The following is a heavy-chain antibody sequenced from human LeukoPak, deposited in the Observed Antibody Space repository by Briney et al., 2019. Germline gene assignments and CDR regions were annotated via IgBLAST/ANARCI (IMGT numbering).Heavy chain of an antibody. CDR3: ARAASWSPIGDSYYYMDV. J-gene: IGHJ6*03. D-gene: IGHD6-13*01. V-gene: IGHV1-69*13. CDR2: IIPIFDIT. Sequence: ASVKVSCKASGGTFSSYSISWVRQAPGQGLEWMGGIIPIFDITNYAQKFQGRVTLTADESTSTAYMELSSLRSDDTAVYYCARAASWSPIGDSYYYMDVWGKGTTVTISS. CDR1: GGTFSSYS.